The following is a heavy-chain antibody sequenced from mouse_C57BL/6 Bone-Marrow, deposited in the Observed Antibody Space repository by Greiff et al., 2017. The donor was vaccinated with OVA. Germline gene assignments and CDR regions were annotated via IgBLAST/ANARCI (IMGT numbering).Heavy chain of an antibody. CDR3: ARFAPLYYYGSSSWFAY. D-gene: IGHD1-1*01. V-gene: IGHV1-81*01. J-gene: IGHJ3*01. Sequence: VQLQQSGAELARPGASVKLSCKASGYTFTSYGISWVKQRTGQGLEWIGEIYPRSGNTYYNEKFKGKATLTADKSSSTAYMELRSLTSEDSAVYFCARFAPLYYYGSSSWFAYWGQGILVTVSA. CDR2: IYPRSGNT. CDR1: GYTFTSYG.